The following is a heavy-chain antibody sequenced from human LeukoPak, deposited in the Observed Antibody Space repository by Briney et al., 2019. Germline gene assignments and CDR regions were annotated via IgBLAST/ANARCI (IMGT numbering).Heavy chain of an antibody. CDR2: IWYDGSNK. CDR3: AGLNSYYDFWSGYYRESYFDY. D-gene: IGHD3-3*01. V-gene: IGHV3-33*01. J-gene: IGHJ4*02. Sequence: PGRSLRLSCAASGFTFSSYGMHWVRQAPGKGLEWVAVIWYDGSNKYYADSVKGRFTISRDNSKNTLYLQMNSLRAEDTAVYYCAGLNSYYDFWSGYYRESYFDYWGQGTLVTVSS. CDR1: GFTFSSYG.